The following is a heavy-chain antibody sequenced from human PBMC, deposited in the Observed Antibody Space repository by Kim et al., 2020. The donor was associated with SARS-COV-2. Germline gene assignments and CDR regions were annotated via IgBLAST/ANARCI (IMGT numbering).Heavy chain of an antibody. CDR3: ARGRSATTDV. J-gene: IGHJ6*02. CDR2: T. V-gene: IGHV4-34*01. D-gene: IGHD1-26*01. Sequence: TNYNPSLKSRVTISVDTSKNQFSLKLSSVTAADTAVYYCARGRSATTDVWGQGTTVTVSS.